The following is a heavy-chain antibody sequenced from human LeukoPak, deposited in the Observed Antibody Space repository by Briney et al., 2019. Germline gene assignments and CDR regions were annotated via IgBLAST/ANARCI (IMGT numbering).Heavy chain of an antibody. D-gene: IGHD3-10*01. J-gene: IGHJ4*02. V-gene: IGHV3-21*01. CDR2: ISSSSYI. CDR3: ARDLTRITMVRGVIGY. CDR1: GFTFSSYS. Sequence: GGSLRLSCAASGFTFSSYSMTWVRQAPGKGLEWVSSISSSSYIYYADSVKGRFTISRDNAKNSLYLQMNSLRAEDTAVYYCARDLTRITMVRGVIGYWGQGTLVTVSS.